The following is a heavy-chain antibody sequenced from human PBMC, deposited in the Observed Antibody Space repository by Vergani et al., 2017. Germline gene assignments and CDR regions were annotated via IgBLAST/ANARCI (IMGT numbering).Heavy chain of an antibody. CDR1: GFTFNHYA. Sequence: EVQLLESGGDLVQPGGSLRLSCAASGFTFNHYAMNWVRQAPGKGLEWVSGISGSGGSTYYAGSVKGRFTISRDSSKKTLYLQMNSLSAGDTAVYYCAKANPRNSXYDYLYDYHAMDVWGQGTTVTVSS. D-gene: IGHD5-12*01. V-gene: IGHV3-23*01. J-gene: IGHJ6*02. CDR2: ISGSGGST. CDR3: AKANPRNSXYDYLYDYHAMDV.